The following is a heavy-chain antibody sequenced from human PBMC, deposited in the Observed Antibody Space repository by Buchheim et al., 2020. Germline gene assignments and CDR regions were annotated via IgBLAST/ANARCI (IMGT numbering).Heavy chain of an antibody. CDR3: ARDGSSSSGQWDYYYGMDV. CDR1: GFTFSSYA. J-gene: IGHJ6*02. Sequence: EVQLLESGGGLVQPGGSLRLSCAASGFTFSSYAMSWVRQAPGKGLEWVSIISGSGKSTHYADSVKGRFAISRDYSKNKLYLQMNSLRAEDTAVYYCARDGSSSSGQWDYYYGMDVWGQGTT. V-gene: IGHV3-23*01. D-gene: IGHD6-6*01. CDR2: ISGSGKST.